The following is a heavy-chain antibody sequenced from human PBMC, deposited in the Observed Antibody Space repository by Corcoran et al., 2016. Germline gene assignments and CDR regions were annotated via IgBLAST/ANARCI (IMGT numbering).Heavy chain of an antibody. V-gene: IGHV4-59*01. J-gene: IGHJ6*02. CDR1: GGSISSYY. CDR2: IYYSGST. CDR3: ARDRYYVILTGYHYGMDV. D-gene: IGHD3-9*01. Sequence: QVQLQESGPGLVKPSETLSLTCTVSGGSISSYYWSWIRQPPGKGLEWIGYIYYSGSTNYNPSLKSRVTISVDTSKNQFSLKLSSVTAADTAVYYCARDRYYVILTGYHYGMDVWGQGTTVTVSS.